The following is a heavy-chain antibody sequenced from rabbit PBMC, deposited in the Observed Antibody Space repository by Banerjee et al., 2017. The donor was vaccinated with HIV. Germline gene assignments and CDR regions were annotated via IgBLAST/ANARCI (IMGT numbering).Heavy chain of an antibody. CDR1: GFSLSSYA. CDR3: ARGLVAGVLDL. CDR2: IYAGSSGST. V-gene: IGHV1S40*01. Sequence: QSLEESGGDLVKPGASLTLTCTASGFSLSSYAMGWVRQAPGKGLEWIACIYAGSSGSTYYASWVKSRFTISKTSSTTVTLQMTSLTAADTATYFCARGLVAGVLDLWGPGTLVTVS. D-gene: IGHD3-3*01. J-gene: IGHJ4*01.